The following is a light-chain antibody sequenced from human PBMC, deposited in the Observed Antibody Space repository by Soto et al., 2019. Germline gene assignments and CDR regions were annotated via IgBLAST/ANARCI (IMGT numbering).Light chain of an antibody. J-gene: IGKJ1*01. CDR3: QQYGSSPWP. CDR2: GAS. CDR1: QSVSSSY. V-gene: IGKV3-20*01. Sequence: ETVLTQSPGTLSLSPGERATLSCRASQSVSSSYLAWYQQKPGQAPRLLIYGASSRATGIPDRFSGSGSGTDFTLTISRLGPEDFAVYYCQQYGSSPWPFGQGTKVDI.